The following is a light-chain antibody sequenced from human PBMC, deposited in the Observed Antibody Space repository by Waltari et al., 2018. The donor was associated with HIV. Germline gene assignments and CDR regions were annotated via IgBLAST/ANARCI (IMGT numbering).Light chain of an antibody. J-gene: IGKJ1*01. CDR3: QQYGRSPWT. CDR2: AAS. V-gene: IGKV3-20*01. CDR1: QSVSNNY. Sequence: EIVLTQSPGTLSLSPGERVNLSCRASQSVSNNYLAWYQQIPGQAPRLLIYAASNRATGIPDRFGGSASGTDFTLTISRLEPEDFAVYYCQQYGRSPWTFGRGTKVEIK.